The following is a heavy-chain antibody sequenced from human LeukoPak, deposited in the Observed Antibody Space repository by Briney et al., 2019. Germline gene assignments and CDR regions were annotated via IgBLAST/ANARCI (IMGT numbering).Heavy chain of an antibody. V-gene: IGHV1-8*02. CDR1: GCTFTSYD. Sequence: GGSVKDTCKACGCTFTSYDSNGVRQATGQGGEGMGWMNPNSGNTGYAHKFQGGVAITRNTSISTAYMQLSSQTYKERPVCYFSRAAYTEAFDYWGQGTLVTVSS. D-gene: IGHD4-11*01. CDR2: MNPNSGNT. J-gene: IGHJ4*02. CDR3: SRAAYTEAFDY.